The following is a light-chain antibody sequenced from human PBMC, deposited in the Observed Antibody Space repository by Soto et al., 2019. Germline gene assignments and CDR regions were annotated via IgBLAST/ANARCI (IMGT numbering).Light chain of an antibody. CDR3: QQCSNWPIT. Sequence: EILLTQSPATLSLSPGERATLSCRASQSVSNYLAWYQQKPGQAPRVLIYDASNRATGISARFSCRGSGTDFTLTISSPEPEDSAVYCCQQCSNWPITFGQGTRLEIK. CDR2: DAS. CDR1: QSVSNY. V-gene: IGKV3-11*01. J-gene: IGKJ5*01.